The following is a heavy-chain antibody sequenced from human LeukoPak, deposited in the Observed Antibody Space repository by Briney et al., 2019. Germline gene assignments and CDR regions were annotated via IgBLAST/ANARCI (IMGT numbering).Heavy chain of an antibody. D-gene: IGHD6-19*01. Sequence: SETLSLTCTVPGGSISSYYWSWIRQPPGKGLEWIGYIYYSGSTNYNPSLKSRVTISVDTSKNQFSLKLSSVTAADTAVYYCARVYSSGWYRIDYWGQGTLVTVSS. CDR2: IYYSGST. V-gene: IGHV4-59*01. CDR1: GGSISSYY. CDR3: ARVYSSGWYRIDY. J-gene: IGHJ4*02.